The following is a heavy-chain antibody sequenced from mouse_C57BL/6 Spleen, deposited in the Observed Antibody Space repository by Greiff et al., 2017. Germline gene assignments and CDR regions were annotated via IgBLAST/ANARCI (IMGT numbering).Heavy chain of an antibody. CDR1: GYTITSYG. Sequence: QVQLQQSGAELARPGASVKLSCKASGYTITSYGISWVKQRTGQGLEWIGEIYPRSGNTYYNEKFKGKDTLTADKSSSTAYMELRSLTSEDSAVYFCAREGDGNSDYWGQGTTLTVSS. V-gene: IGHV1-81*01. J-gene: IGHJ2*01. CDR2: IYPRSGNT. CDR3: AREGDGNSDY. D-gene: IGHD2-1*01.